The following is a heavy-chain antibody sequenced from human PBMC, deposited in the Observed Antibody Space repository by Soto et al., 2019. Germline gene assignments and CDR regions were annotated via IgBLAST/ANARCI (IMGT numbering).Heavy chain of an antibody. V-gene: IGHV3-66*01. CDR2: IYSGGST. CDR1: GFTVSSNY. D-gene: IGHD2-2*01. Sequence: GGSLRLSCAASGFTVSSNYMSWVRQAPGKGLEWVSVIYSGGSTYYADSVKGRFTISRENSKNTRYLQMNSLRAEDTAVYYCARGLGVYQLLNWFDPWGQGTLVTVSS. J-gene: IGHJ5*02. CDR3: ARGLGVYQLLNWFDP.